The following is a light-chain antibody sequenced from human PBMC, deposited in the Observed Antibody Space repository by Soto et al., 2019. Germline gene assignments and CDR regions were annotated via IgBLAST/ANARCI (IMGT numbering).Light chain of an antibody. V-gene: IGLV2-23*02. CDR1: SSDGGTYTL. CDR3: SSYAGAITFYV. CDR2: EVN. J-gene: IGLJ1*01. Sequence: QSVLTQPASVSGSPGQSITISCTGTSSDGGTYTLVSWYQQHPGKAPKLVIYEVNKRPAGVSKRFSGSKSGDTASLTISGLQAEDEADYYCSSYAGAITFYVFGTGTKLTVL.